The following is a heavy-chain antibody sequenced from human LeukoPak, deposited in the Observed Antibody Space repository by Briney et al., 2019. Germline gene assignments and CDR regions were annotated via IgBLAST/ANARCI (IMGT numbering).Heavy chain of an antibody. CDR1: GGSISSYY. CDR3: ARGSISGTRIYYYYYLDV. V-gene: IGHV4-59*13. CDR2: MYNSGSA. J-gene: IGHJ6*03. Sequence: PSETLSLTCTVSGGSISSYYWSWIRQPPGKGLEWIGYMYNSGSANYNPSLKSRVTISVDTSKNQSSLKLNSVTAADTAVYFCARGSISGTRIYYYYYLDVWGKGTTVTISS. D-gene: IGHD1-20*01.